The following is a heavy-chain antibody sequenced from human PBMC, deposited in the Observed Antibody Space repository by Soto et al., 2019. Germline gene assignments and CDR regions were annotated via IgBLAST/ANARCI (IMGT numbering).Heavy chain of an antibody. Sequence: GGSLRLSCAASGFTFSSYAMSWVRQAPGKGLEWVSAISGSGGSTYYADSVKGRFTISRDNSKNTLYLQMNSLRAEDTAVYYCAKDIRIAVAGPVDYWGQGTLVTVSS. CDR1: GFTFSSYA. V-gene: IGHV3-23*01. D-gene: IGHD6-19*01. CDR2: ISGSGGST. J-gene: IGHJ4*02. CDR3: AKDIRIAVAGPVDY.